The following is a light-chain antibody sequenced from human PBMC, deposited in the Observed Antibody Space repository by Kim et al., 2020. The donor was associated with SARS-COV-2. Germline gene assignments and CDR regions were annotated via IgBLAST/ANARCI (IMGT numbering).Light chain of an antibody. J-gene: IGLJ3*02. V-gene: IGLV3-25*03. CDR2: KDS. CDR1: ALPKQY. CDR3: QSADSSGTGV. Sequence: SYELTQPPSVSVSPGQTARITCSGDALPKQYAYWYQQKPGQAPVLVIYKDSERPSGIPERFSGSSSGTTVTLTISGVQAEDEADYCCQSADSSGTGVFGGGTQLTVL.